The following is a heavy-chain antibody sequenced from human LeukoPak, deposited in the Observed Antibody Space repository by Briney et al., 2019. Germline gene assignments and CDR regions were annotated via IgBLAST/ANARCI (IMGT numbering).Heavy chain of an antibody. D-gene: IGHD3-9*01. CDR1: GGSISSYY. J-gene: IGHJ4*02. CDR2: IYYSGST. V-gene: IGHV4-59*01. CDR3: ARELLRHDILTGSYFDY. Sequence: SETLSLTCTVSGGSISSYYWSWIRQPPGKGLECIGYIYYSGSTNYNPSLKSRVTISGDTSKNQFSLKLSSVTAADTAVYYCARELLRHDILTGSYFDYWGQGTLVTVSS.